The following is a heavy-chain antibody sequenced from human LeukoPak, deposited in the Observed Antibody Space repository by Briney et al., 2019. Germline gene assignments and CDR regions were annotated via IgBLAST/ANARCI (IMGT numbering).Heavy chain of an antibody. CDR3: ARVGIWSGYYIRDYYYYGMDV. J-gene: IGHJ6*02. CDR1: GYTFTSYA. D-gene: IGHD3-3*01. CDR2: INTNTGNP. V-gene: IGHV7-4-1*02. Sequence: GASVKVSCKASGYTFTSYAMNWVRQAPGQGLEWMGWINTNTGNPTYAQGFTGRFVFSLDTSVSTAYLQISSLKAEDTAVYYCARVGIWSGYYIRDYYYYGMDVWGQGTTVTVSS.